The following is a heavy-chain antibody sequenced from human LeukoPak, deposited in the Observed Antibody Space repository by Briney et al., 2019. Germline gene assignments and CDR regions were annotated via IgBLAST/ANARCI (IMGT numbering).Heavy chain of an antibody. CDR3: ARQVVPAAGYFDY. D-gene: IGHD2-2*01. J-gene: IGHJ4*02. V-gene: IGHV4-31*11. Sequence: SETLSLTCAVYGGSFSGYYWSWIRQHPGKGLEWIGYIYYSGSTYYNPSLKSRVTISVDTSKNQFSLKLSSVTAADTAVYYCARQVVPAAGYFDYWGQGTLVTVSS. CDR1: GGSFSGYY. CDR2: IYYSGST.